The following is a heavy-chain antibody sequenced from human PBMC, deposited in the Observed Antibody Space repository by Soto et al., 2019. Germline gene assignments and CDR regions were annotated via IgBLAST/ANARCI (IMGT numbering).Heavy chain of an antibody. CDR3: ARPGRANYDILTGFRV. V-gene: IGHV1-3*01. D-gene: IGHD3-9*01. J-gene: IGHJ4*02. CDR1: GYTFTSYA. Sequence: ASVKVSCKASGYTFTSYAMHWVRQAPGQRLEWMGWINAGNGNTKYSQKFQGRVTITRDTSASTAYMELSSLRSEDTAVYYCARPGRANYDILTGFRVWGQGTLVTVSS. CDR2: INAGNGNT.